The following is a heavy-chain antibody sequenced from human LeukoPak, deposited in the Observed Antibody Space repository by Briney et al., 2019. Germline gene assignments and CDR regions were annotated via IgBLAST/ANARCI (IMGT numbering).Heavy chain of an antibody. Sequence: PGGSLRLSCAASGFTFSSYAMHWVRQAPGKGPEWVAVISYDGSNKYYADSVKGRFTISRDNSKNTLYLQMNSLRAEDTAVYYCAREVESTPFDYWGQGTLVTVSS. CDR2: ISYDGSNK. CDR1: GFTFSSYA. J-gene: IGHJ4*02. D-gene: IGHD1-1*01. V-gene: IGHV3-30*04. CDR3: AREVESTPFDY.